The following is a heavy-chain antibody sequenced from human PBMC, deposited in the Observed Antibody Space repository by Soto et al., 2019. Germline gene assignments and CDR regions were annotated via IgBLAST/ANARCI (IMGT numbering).Heavy chain of an antibody. CDR3: ASVVPRNPHYFDS. Sequence: PSETLSLTCTVSGGSISSGDYYWSWIRQPPGKGLEWLGYIYYSGSTYYNPSLKSRVNISIDTSKNHFSLEMTSVTAADTAVYFWASVVPRNPHYFDSWGQGTLVTVSS. CDR1: GGSISSGDYY. CDR2: IYYSGST. D-gene: IGHD3-16*02. V-gene: IGHV4-30-4*01. J-gene: IGHJ4*02.